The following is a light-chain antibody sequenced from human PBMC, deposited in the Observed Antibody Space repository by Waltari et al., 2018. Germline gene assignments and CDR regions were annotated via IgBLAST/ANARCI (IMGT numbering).Light chain of an antibody. J-gene: IGLJ2*01. CDR3: CSYAGRYTSV. CDR1: NSDVGAYNY. Sequence: QSALTQPRSVSGSPGQSVTLSCTGTNSDVGAYNYVSWYQHRPGQAPQLGLFDVDKRPPGVPARFSGSKAGNPASLTISGLQADDEADYYCCSYAGRYTSVFGGGTKVTVL. CDR2: DVD. V-gene: IGLV2-11*01.